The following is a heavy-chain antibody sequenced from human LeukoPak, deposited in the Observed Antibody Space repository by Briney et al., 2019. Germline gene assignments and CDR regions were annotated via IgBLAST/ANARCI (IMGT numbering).Heavy chain of an antibody. D-gene: IGHD2-2*01. V-gene: IGHV3-64*01. CDR2: ISSNGGST. CDR1: GFTFSHYA. Sequence: GGSLRLSCTASGFTFSHYAMHSVRQAPGKGLEYVSAISSNGGSTYYANSVKGRFTISRDNSKNTLYLQMGSLRAEDIGVYYCATDSITESVGAFDIWGQGTMVIVSS. J-gene: IGHJ3*02. CDR3: ATDSITESVGAFDI.